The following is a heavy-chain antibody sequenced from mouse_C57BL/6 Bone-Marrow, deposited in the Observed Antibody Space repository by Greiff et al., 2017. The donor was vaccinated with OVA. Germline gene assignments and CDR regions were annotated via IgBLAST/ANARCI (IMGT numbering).Heavy chain of an antibody. CDR3: ARGVVDY. V-gene: IGHV1-69*01. Sequence: QVQLQQSGAELVMPGASVKLSCKASGYTFTSYWMHWVKQRPGQGLEWIGEIDPSDSYTNYNQKFKGKSTLTVDKSSSTAYMQLSSLTSEDASVYYCARGVVDYWGQGTTLTVSS. J-gene: IGHJ2*01. CDR1: GYTFTSYW. D-gene: IGHD1-1*01. CDR2: IDPSDSYT.